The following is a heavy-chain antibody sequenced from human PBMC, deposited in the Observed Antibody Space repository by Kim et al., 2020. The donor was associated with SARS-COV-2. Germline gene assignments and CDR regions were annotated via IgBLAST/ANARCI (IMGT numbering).Heavy chain of an antibody. CDR1: GGSISSSSYY. J-gene: IGHJ4*02. CDR2: IYYSGST. V-gene: IGHV4-39*07. CDR3: VIPRRDVDY. Sequence: SETLSLTCTVSGGSISSSSYYWGWIRQPPGKGLEWIGSIYYSGSTYYNPTRKSRVTISVDTSKNQFSLKLSSVTAADTAAYYCVIPRRDVDYWGQRTLVTVSS.